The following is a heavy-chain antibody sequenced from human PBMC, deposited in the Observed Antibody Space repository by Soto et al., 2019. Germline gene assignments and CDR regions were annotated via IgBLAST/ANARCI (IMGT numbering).Heavy chain of an antibody. V-gene: IGHV2-70*01. CDR1: VFSLSTSGMC. CDR2: IDWDDDK. Sequence: SGLTLANPTQTLTLTCTFSVFSLSTSGMCVSWIRQPPGKALEWLALIDWDDDKYYSTSLKTRRTISTDTSKNQVVLTMTNMDPVDTATYYCARIRARYYGMDVLGQGTTVTGSS. D-gene: IGHD5-12*01. J-gene: IGHJ6*02. CDR3: ARIRARYYGMDV.